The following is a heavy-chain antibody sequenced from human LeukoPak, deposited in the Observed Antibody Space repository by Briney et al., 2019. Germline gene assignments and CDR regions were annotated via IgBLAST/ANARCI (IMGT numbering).Heavy chain of an antibody. CDR2: ISGSSTYI. CDR1: GFTFSSYN. D-gene: IGHD6-13*01. Sequence: GGSLRLSCAASGFTFSSYNMNWVRQAPGKGLEWVSSISGSSTYIYYADSLKCRFTISRDNAKNSLYLQMNSLRAEDTAVYYCAKGVAAAGTRDYMDVWGKGTTVTVSS. J-gene: IGHJ6*03. CDR3: AKGVAAAGTRDYMDV. V-gene: IGHV3-21*01.